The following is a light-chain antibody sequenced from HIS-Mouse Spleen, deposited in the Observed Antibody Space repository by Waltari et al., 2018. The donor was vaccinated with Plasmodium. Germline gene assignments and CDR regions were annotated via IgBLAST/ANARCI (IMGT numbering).Light chain of an antibody. CDR2: GAS. CDR1: QNVSSN. J-gene: IGKJ3*01. Sequence: EIVIPQSPATFLVPQGERSTLPCRASQNVSSNLAWYKQKPGQAPSLLIYGASTRATGIPARFSGSGSATEVTLTISSLQSEDFAVYYCQQYSNWSFTFGPGTKVDIK. V-gene: IGKV3-15*01. CDR3: QQYSNWSFT.